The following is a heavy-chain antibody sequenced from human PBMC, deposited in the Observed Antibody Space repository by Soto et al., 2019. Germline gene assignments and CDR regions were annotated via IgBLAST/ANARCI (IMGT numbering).Heavy chain of an antibody. CDR1: GYTFTNYY. V-gene: IGHV1-2*04. CDR2: IHPNSGVT. J-gene: IGHJ6*02. CDR3: ARDLTGFRDYYYYAMDV. D-gene: IGHD3-10*01. Sequence: ASVKVSCKASGYTFTNYYIHWVRQDPGQGLEWMGWIHPNSGVTNYAQKFQGWVTMTRDTSVSTAYMELSRLKSDDTAVYYCARDLTGFRDYYYYAMDVWGQGTTVTVS.